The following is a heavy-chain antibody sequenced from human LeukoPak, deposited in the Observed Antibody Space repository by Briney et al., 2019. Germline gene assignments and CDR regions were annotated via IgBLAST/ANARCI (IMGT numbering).Heavy chain of an antibody. J-gene: IGHJ4*01. CDR3: ARDHPAVTTLDY. D-gene: IGHD4-17*01. Sequence: GGSLRLSCAASGFTFSSYAMHWVRQAPGKGLEWVAVISYDGSNKYYADSVKGRFTISRDNSKNTLYLQMNSLRAEDTAVCYCARDHPAVTTLDYWGQGTLVTVSS. CDR2: ISYDGSNK. V-gene: IGHV3-30*04. CDR1: GFTFSSYA.